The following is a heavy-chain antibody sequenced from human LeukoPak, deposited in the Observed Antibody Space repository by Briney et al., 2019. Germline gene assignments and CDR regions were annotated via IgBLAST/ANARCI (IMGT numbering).Heavy chain of an antibody. CDR1: GFTFSSYG. Sequence: GGSLRLSCAVSGFTFSSYGMHWVRQAPGKGLEWVAFISHDGSDKYYADSVEGRFTISRDNSKNTVLLEMNSLRSEATALYLCARDAGWLRFYWYFDLWGRGTLVAVSS. J-gene: IGHJ2*01. D-gene: IGHD5-24*01. CDR2: ISHDGSDK. CDR3: ARDAGWLRFYWYFDL. V-gene: IGHV3-30*03.